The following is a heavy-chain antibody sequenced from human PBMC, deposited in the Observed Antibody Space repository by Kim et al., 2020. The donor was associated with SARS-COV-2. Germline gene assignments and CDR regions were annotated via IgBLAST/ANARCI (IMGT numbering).Heavy chain of an antibody. CDR1: GYTFTSYG. V-gene: IGHV1-18*01. Sequence: ASVKVSCKASGYTFTSYGISWVRQAPGQGLEWMGWISAYNGNTNYAQKLQGRVTMTTDTSTSTAYMELRSLRSDDTAVYYCARGEAYSVLRYFDWPRHFPNGMDVWGQGTTVTVSS. CDR2: ISAYNGNT. CDR3: ARGEAYSVLRYFDWPRHFPNGMDV. J-gene: IGHJ6*02. D-gene: IGHD3-9*01.